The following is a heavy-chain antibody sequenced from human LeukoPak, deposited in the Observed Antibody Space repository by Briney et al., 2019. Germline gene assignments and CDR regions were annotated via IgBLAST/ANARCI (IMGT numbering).Heavy chain of an antibody. D-gene: IGHD3-22*01. CDR2: INHSGST. J-gene: IGHJ4*02. CDR3: ARGTYYYDSSGYYYVSRPFDY. CDR1: GGSFSGYY. Sequence: SETLSLTCAVYGGSFSGYYWSWIRQPPGKGLEWIGEINHSGSTNYNPSLKSRVTISVDTSKNQFSLKLSSVTASDTAVYYCARGTYYYDSSGYYYVSRPFDYWGQGTLVTVSS. V-gene: IGHV4-34*01.